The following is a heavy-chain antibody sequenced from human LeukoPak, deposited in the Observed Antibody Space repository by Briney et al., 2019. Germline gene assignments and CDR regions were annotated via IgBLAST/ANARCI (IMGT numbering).Heavy chain of an antibody. Sequence: HAGGSLRLSCAASGFTFSSYWRSWVRQAPGKGLEWVANIKQDGSEKYYVDSVKGRFTISRDDAKNSLYLQMNSLRAEDTAVYYCARDRIQLWRGCNWFDPWGQGTLVTVSS. CDR2: IKQDGSEK. CDR1: GFTFSSYW. V-gene: IGHV3-7*01. CDR3: ARDRIQLWRGCNWFDP. D-gene: IGHD5-18*01. J-gene: IGHJ5*02.